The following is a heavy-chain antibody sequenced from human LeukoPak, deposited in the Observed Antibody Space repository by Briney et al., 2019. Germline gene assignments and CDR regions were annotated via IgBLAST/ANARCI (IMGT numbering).Heavy chain of an antibody. Sequence: GGSLRLSCAASGFTFSSYAMTWVRQIPGKGLEWVSVINNSGDSTYDGDSVKGRFTISRDNSKNTLYLQMNTLRVEDTAIYYCAKGKGAYCDGDCSGRILDYWGQGILVTVSS. V-gene: IGHV3-23*01. CDR1: GFTFSSYA. J-gene: IGHJ4*02. D-gene: IGHD2-21*02. CDR2: INNSGDST. CDR3: AKGKGAYCDGDCSGRILDY.